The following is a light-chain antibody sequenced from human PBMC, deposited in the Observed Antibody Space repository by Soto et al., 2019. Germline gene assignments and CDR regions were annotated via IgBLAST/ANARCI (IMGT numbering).Light chain of an antibody. CDR1: QSISNY. J-gene: IGKJ4*01. CDR3: QQSYGTPLT. CDR2: AAS. V-gene: IGKV1-39*01. Sequence: DMEMTQSPSSLSASVGDRVTITCRASQSISNYLNWYQHKPGKVPKLLIYAASSFQSGVPTRFSGSGSGTHFTLTINSLQPEDFATYYCQQSYGTPLTFGGGTKIEIK.